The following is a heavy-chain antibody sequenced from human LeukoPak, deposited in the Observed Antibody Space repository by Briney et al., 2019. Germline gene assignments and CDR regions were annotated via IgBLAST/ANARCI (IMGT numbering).Heavy chain of an antibody. V-gene: IGHV4-59*01. CDR1: GDSIRTYY. J-gene: IGHJ4*02. CDR2: IYYNGNT. CDR3: AIGWYYFDY. D-gene: IGHD6-19*01. Sequence: PETLSLSCTVSGDSIRTYYWSWVRQPPGKGLEWIGYIYYNGNTNYSPSLKSRVTMSVDTSKNQFSLRLSSVTAADTAVYYCAIGWYYFDYWGQGALVTASS.